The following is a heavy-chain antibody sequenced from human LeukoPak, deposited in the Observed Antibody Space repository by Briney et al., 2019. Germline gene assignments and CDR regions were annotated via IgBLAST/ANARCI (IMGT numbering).Heavy chain of an antibody. CDR1: GFTFRSYW. CDR2: IKQDGSEK. J-gene: IGHJ4*02. D-gene: IGHD4-17*01. Sequence: GGSLRLSCAASGFTFRSYWMSWVRQAPGKGLEWVANIKQDGSEKYYVDSVKGRFTISRDNAKNSLCLQMNSLRAEDTAVYYCARFVTVTTPFRVFDYWGQGTLVTVSS. CDR3: ARFVTVTTPFRVFDY. V-gene: IGHV3-7*04.